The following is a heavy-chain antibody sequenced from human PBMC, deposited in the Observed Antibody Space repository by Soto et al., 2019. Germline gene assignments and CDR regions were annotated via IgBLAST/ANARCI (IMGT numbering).Heavy chain of an antibody. J-gene: IGHJ4*02. CDR2: ISGSGDNT. Sequence: EVQLVESGGGLVQPGGSLRLSCADSGFTFSSYAMSWVRQAPGKGLEWVSLISGSGDNTYYADSVKGRFTISRDNSKNTLYLQMNSLRVEDTAVYYCAKESLFSMGLDYWGQGTLVTVSS. D-gene: IGHD3-3*01. V-gene: IGHV3-23*04. CDR1: GFTFSSYA. CDR3: AKESLFSMGLDY.